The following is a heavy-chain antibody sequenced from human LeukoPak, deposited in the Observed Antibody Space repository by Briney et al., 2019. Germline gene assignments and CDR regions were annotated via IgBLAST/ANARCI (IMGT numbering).Heavy chain of an antibody. CDR3: ARETEVPGGRSWDF. CDR2: IHPSGTT. Sequence: SETLSLTCTVSGGSISSYYWNWIRQPAGKGLEWIGRIHPSGTTNHNPSLKRRVIMSLDMSNNQFSLKVRSVTAADTAVYYCARETEVPGGRSWDFWGQGTLVTVSS. D-gene: IGHD6-19*01. CDR1: GGSISSYY. V-gene: IGHV4-4*07. J-gene: IGHJ4*02.